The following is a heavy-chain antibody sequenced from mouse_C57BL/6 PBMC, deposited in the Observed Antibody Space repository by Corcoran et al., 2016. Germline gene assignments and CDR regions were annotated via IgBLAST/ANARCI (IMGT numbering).Heavy chain of an antibody. D-gene: IGHD1-1*01. J-gene: IGHJ1*03. V-gene: IGHV1-75*01. CDR1: GYTFTDYY. CDR3: ARNYYYGSSHWYFDV. Sequence: QVQLQQSGPELVKPGASVKISCKASGYTFTDYYINWVKQRPGQGLEWIGWIFPGSGSTYYNEKFKGKATLTVDKSSSTAYMLLSSLTSEDSAVYFCARNYYYGSSHWYFDVWGTGTTLTVSS. CDR2: IFPGSGST.